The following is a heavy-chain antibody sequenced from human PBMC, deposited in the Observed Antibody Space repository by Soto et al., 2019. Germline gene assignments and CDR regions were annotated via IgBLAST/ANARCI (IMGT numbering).Heavy chain of an antibody. D-gene: IGHD2-15*01. CDR1: GFTFSSYA. J-gene: IGHJ4*02. Sequence: PGGSLRLSCAASGFTFSSYAMSWVRQAPGKGLEWVSIISGSGGSTFYADSVKGRFTISRDNSKNTLYLQMNSLRAEDTAVYYCAKDRDSVMVVTATFDYWGQGTLVTVSS. CDR3: AKDRDSVMVVTATFDY. V-gene: IGHV3-23*01. CDR2: ISGSGGST.